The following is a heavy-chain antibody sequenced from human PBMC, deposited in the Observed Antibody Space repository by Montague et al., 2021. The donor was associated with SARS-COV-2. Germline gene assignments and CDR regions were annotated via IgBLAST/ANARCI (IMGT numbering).Heavy chain of an antibody. Sequence: SETLSLTCAVYGGSFSGYYWSWIRQPPGKGLEWIGEINQSGSTNYNPSLKSRVTLSVDTSKNQFSLNLSSLTAADTAVYYCARVAGGYYHDSSAYFDYWGQGCLVIVSS. V-gene: IGHV4-34*01. D-gene: IGHD3-22*01. CDR3: ARVAGGYYHDSSAYFDY. CDR1: GGSFSGYY. CDR2: INQSGST. J-gene: IGHJ4*02.